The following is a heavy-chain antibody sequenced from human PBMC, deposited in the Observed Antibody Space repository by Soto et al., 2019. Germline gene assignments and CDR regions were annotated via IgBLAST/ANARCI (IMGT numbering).Heavy chain of an antibody. CDR1: GFTFSSYG. Sequence: GGSLRLSCAASGFTFSSYGMHWVRQAPGKGLEWVAVISYDGSNKYYADSVKGRFTISRDNSKNTLYLQMNSLRAEDTAVYYCARHRELGYCISTSCYGLDYWGQGTLVTVSS. V-gene: IGHV3-30*03. J-gene: IGHJ4*02. D-gene: IGHD2-2*01. CDR2: ISYDGSNK. CDR3: ARHRELGYCISTSCYGLDY.